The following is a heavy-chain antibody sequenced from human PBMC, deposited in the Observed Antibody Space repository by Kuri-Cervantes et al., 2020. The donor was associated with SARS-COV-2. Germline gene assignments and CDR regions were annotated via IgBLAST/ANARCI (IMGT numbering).Heavy chain of an antibody. D-gene: IGHD1-1*01. V-gene: IGHV3-23*01. CDR1: GFTFTYYS. Sequence: LSLTCAASGFTFTYYSMNWVRQAPGKGLEWVSAISGSGGSTYYADSVKGRFTISRDNSKNTLYLQMNSLRAEDTAVYYCAKDLGGAGTAAYDAFDIWGQGRMVTVSS. J-gene: IGHJ3*02. CDR2: ISGSGGST. CDR3: AKDLGGAGTAAYDAFDI.